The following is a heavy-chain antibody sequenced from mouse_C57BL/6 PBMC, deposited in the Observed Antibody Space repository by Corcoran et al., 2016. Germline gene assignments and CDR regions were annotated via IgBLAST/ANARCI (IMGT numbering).Heavy chain of an antibody. V-gene: IGHV1-75*01. J-gene: IGHJ4*01. CDR1: GYTFTDYY. Sequence: QVQLQQSGPELVKPGASVKISCKASGYTFTDYYINWVKQRPGQGLEWIGWIFPGSGSTYYNEKFKGKATLTVDKSSSTAYMLLSSLTSEDSAVYFCARFGYYGSSSGYAMDYWGQGTSVTVSS. CDR3: ARFGYYGSSSGYAMDY. CDR2: IFPGSGST. D-gene: IGHD1-1*01.